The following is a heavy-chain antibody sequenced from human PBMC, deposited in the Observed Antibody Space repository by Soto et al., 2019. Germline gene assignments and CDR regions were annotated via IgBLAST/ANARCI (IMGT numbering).Heavy chain of an antibody. CDR3: ARVDCGDYWFDP. D-gene: IGHD4-17*01. Sequence: EVQLVESGGGLVQPGGSLRLSCAASGFTFSSYWMHWVRQAPGKGLVWISRINSDGSTTSYADSVRGRFTISRDNAKNTLYLQMNSLRAEDTAVYYCARVDCGDYWFDPWGQGTLVTVSS. CDR1: GFTFSSYW. J-gene: IGHJ5*02. CDR2: INSDGSTT. V-gene: IGHV3-74*01.